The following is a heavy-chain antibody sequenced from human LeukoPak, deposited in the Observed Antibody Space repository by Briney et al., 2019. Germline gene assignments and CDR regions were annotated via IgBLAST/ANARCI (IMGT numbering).Heavy chain of an antibody. CDR3: AREGLGYWSSTSCYADVIDY. CDR1: GFTFSSYS. J-gene: IGHJ4*02. D-gene: IGHD2-2*01. V-gene: IGHV3-21*01. Sequence: PGGSLRLSCAASGFTFSSYSMNWVRQAPGKGLEWVSSISSSSSYIYYADSVKGRFTISRDNAKNSLYLQMNSLRAEDTAVYYCAREGLGYWSSTSCYADVIDYWGQGTLVTVSS. CDR2: ISSSSSYI.